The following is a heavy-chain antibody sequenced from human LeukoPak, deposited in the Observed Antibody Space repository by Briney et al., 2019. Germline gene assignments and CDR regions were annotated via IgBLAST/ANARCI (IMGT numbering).Heavy chain of an antibody. CDR2: ISDSDDST. CDR3: AKHLYSVYFYAMDV. D-gene: IGHD2-8*01. CDR1: RFTFSNYA. Sequence: TGGSLRLSCAASRFTFSNYAMSWVRQAPGKGLEWVSSISDSDDSTYYADSVKGRFTISRDTSKNTLYLQMNSLGAEDTAVYYCAKHLYSVYFYAMDVWGQGTTVTVSS. V-gene: IGHV3-23*01. J-gene: IGHJ6*02.